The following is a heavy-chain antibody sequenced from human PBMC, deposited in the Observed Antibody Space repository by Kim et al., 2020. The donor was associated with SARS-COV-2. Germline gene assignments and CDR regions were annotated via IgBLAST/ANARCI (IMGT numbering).Heavy chain of an antibody. Sequence: SETLSLTCTVSGGSINNYYWSWIRQPPGKGLEWIGYIYSSGSTNYNPSLKSGVTISLDTSRNQISLKLTSVTAADTAVYYCARDRLGGGYLDRWGQGAL. CDR3: ARDRLGGGYLDR. D-gene: IGHD2-15*01. J-gene: IGHJ4*02. CDR2: IYSSGST. V-gene: IGHV4-59*01. CDR1: GGSINNYY.